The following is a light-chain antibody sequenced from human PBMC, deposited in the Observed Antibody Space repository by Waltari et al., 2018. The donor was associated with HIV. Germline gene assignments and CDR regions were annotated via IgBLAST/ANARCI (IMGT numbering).Light chain of an antibody. CDR2: RNN. CDR3: AAWDGSLRGWV. V-gene: IGLV1-47*01. CDR1: SSDIGINY. Sequence: QSVLTQPPSASGTPGQRVSISCSGSSSDIGINYVFWYQQFPGTAPKLLIYRNNHRPSGVRDRFSGSKSGTSASLAISGLRSDDEADYYCAAWDGSLRGWVFGGGTKLTVL. J-gene: IGLJ3*02.